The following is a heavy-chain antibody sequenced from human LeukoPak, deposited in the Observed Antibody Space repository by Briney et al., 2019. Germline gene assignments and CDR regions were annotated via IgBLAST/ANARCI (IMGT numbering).Heavy chain of an antibody. CDR3: ARSRAFNSGAFDP. CDR2: IYNGVNT. J-gene: IGHJ5*02. D-gene: IGHD1-26*01. V-gene: IGHV4-61*01. Sequence: SETLSLTCTVSGASVSSASYWSWIRQPPGKGVEWIAHIYNGVNTNYNPSLKSRVTISVDTSKNQFSLRPNSVTAADTAVYYCARSRAFNSGAFDPWGQGSLVTVSS. CDR1: GASVSSASY.